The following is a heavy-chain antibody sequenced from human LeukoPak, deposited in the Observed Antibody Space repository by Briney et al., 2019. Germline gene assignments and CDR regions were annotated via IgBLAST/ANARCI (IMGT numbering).Heavy chain of an antibody. J-gene: IGHJ5*02. V-gene: IGHV4-59*01. CDR2: IHYTGST. Sequence: PSETLSLTCTVSGGSINSYYWSWIRQPPWKGLECIGYIHYTGSTNYNPSLNSRVTISVDTSKSQFSLKLSSVTAADTAIYYCARGGYYGSGNDFRFDPWGQGTLVTVSS. CDR1: GGSINSYY. D-gene: IGHD3-10*01. CDR3: ARGGYYGSGNDFRFDP.